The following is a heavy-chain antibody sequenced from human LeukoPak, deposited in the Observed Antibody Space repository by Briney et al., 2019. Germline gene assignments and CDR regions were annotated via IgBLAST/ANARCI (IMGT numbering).Heavy chain of an antibody. J-gene: IGHJ4*02. Sequence: PGGSLRLSCAASGFTFSSYEMTWVRRAPGKGLEWVSYISSSGYTKSYADSVKGRFTISRDDAKNSLYLEMNSLRGEDTAVYYCARGSGDYWGQGTLVTVSS. CDR3: ARGSGDY. CDR2: ISSSGYTK. V-gene: IGHV3-48*03. CDR1: GFTFSSYE.